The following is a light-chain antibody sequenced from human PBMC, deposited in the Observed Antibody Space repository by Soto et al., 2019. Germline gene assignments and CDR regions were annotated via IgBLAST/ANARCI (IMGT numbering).Light chain of an antibody. CDR2: EIT. J-gene: IGLJ1*01. CDR3: SSVAGTNSCV. V-gene: IGLV2-8*01. Sequence: QSVLAQPPSASGSPGQSVTISCPGTTSDIGAYNYVSWYQQRPGKAPKLIIYEITRRPSGDPDRIFGSKSYTTASLTVSGIQDEDEADYYCSSVAGTNSCVIGTGTKVTVL. CDR1: TSDIGAYNY.